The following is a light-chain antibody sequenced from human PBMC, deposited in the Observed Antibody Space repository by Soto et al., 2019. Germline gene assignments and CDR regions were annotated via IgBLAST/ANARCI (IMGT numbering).Light chain of an antibody. V-gene: IGKV3-15*01. CDR1: QTVSSD. Sequence: EVMMTQSPATLSVSPGERATLSCRASQTVSSDLAWFQQKPGQAPRLLIYGASTRATGVPARFSGSGSGTEFTLTISSLQSEDFAVYYCQQYRDWPPFTFGQGTKLETK. J-gene: IGKJ2*01. CDR3: QQYRDWPPFT. CDR2: GAS.